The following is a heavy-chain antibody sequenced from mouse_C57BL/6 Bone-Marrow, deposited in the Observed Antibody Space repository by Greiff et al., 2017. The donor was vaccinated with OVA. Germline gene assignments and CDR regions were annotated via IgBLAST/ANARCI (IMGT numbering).Heavy chain of an antibody. V-gene: IGHV14-4*01. CDR2: IDPENGDT. Sequence: EVQLQQSGAELVRPGASVKLSCTASGFNIKDDYMHWVKQRPEQGLEWIGWIDPENGDTEYASKFQGKATITADTSTNTAYLQLSSLPSADTSVYYCTTNWVDYWGQGTTLTVSS. J-gene: IGHJ2*01. D-gene: IGHD4-1*01. CDR1: GFNIKDDY. CDR3: TTNWVDY.